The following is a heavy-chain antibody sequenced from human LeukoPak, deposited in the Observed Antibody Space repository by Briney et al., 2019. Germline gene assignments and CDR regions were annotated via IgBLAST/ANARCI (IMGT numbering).Heavy chain of an antibody. V-gene: IGHV1-18*01. Sequence: GASVTVSFKASGYTFTSYGISWVRQAPGQGLEWMGWISAYNGNTNYAQKLQGRVTMTTDTSTSTAYMELRSLRSDDTAVYYCARNPLMRYYYDSSGIVDYWGQGTLVTVSS. CDR3: ARNPLMRYYYDSSGIVDY. CDR2: ISAYNGNT. J-gene: IGHJ4*02. D-gene: IGHD3-22*01. CDR1: GYTFTSYG.